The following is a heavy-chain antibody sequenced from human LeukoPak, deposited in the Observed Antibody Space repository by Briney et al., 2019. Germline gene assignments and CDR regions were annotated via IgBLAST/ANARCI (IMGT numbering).Heavy chain of an antibody. CDR3: ARGVVVVAATPPNNWFDP. Sequence: SETLSLTCTVSGGSISSYYWSWIRQPAGKGLEWIGRIYTSGSTNYNPSLKSRVTMSVDTSKNQFSLKLSSVTAADTAVYYCARGVVVVAATPPNNWFDPWGQGTLITVSS. D-gene: IGHD2-15*01. V-gene: IGHV4-4*07. CDR1: GGSISSYY. CDR2: IYTSGST. J-gene: IGHJ5*02.